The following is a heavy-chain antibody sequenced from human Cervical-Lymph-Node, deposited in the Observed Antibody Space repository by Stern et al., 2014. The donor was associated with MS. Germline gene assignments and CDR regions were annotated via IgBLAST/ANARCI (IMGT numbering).Heavy chain of an antibody. V-gene: IGHV1-46*01. CDR3: ASGTGSKRPTGNY. Sequence: DQLVESGAEVKKPGASVKVSCKASGYSFTSHYMHWVRQAPGQGLEWVGIINPSGDSASYAQKPQGRVTMTRDTSTSTVYMELSSLRSEDTAVYYCASGTGSKRPTGNYWGQGTLVTVSS. D-gene: IGHD3/OR15-3a*01. J-gene: IGHJ4*02. CDR1: GYSFTSHY. CDR2: INPSGDSA.